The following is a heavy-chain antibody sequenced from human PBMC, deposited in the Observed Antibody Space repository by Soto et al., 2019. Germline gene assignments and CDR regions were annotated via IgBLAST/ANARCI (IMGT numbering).Heavy chain of an antibody. CDR1: GFIFDEYA. Sequence: HPGGSLRLSCTASGFIFDEYAMTWVRQAPGKGLEWVGFIRSKSYGGTTEYAASVKGRFTISRDDSKTIAYLQMNSLKTEDTGVYFCARLDYYDRSGSYSGMDVWGQGTTVTVSS. J-gene: IGHJ6*02. CDR3: ARLDYYDRSGSYSGMDV. D-gene: IGHD3-22*01. V-gene: IGHV3-49*04. CDR2: IRSKSYGGTT.